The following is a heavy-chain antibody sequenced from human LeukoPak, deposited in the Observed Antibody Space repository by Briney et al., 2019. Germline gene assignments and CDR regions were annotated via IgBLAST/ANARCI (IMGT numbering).Heavy chain of an antibody. CDR1: GGTFSSYT. CDR2: ISAYNGNT. CDR3: ARESSPGAFDI. J-gene: IGHJ3*02. D-gene: IGHD6-13*01. V-gene: IGHV1-18*01. Sequence: ASVKVSCKASGGTFSSYTISWVRQAPGQGLEWMGRISAYNGNTNYAQKLQGRVTMTTDTSTSTAYMELRSLRSDDTAVYYCARESSPGAFDIWGQGTMVTVSS.